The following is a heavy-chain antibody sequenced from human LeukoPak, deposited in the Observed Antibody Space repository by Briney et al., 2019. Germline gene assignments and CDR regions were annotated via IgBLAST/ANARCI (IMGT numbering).Heavy chain of an antibody. CDR2: IYSGGST. Sequence: PGGSLRLSCAASGFTFSSYAMSWVRQAPGKGLEWVSVIYSGGSTYYADSVKGRFTISRDNSKNTLYLQMNSLRAEDTAVYYCARDYGDYLSAYYYGMDVWGQGTTVTVSS. CDR1: GFTFSSYA. D-gene: IGHD4-17*01. J-gene: IGHJ6*02. V-gene: IGHV3-53*01. CDR3: ARDYGDYLSAYYYGMDV.